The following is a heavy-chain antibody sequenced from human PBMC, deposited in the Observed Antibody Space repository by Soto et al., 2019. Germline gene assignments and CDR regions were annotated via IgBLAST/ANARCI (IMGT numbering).Heavy chain of an antibody. CDR1: GYTFTYYY. CDR2: INPGGGGT. D-gene: IGHD1-1*01. CDR3: AREAETTGTTFDF. Sequence: GASVKVSCKTSGYTFTYYYIHWVRQAPGQGLEWMGRINPGGGGTTYAQKFQDRLTMTRDTSTTTVYMELSSLRSEDTAVYYCAREAETTGTTFDFWGQGTLVTVSS. V-gene: IGHV1-46*03. J-gene: IGHJ4*02.